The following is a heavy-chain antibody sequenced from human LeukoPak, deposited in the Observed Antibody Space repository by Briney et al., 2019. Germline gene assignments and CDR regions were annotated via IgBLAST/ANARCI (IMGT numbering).Heavy chain of an antibody. Sequence: PGGSLRLSCAASGFTFSDYWMSWVRQAPGKGLEWVANIKQDGSEKYYVDSVKGRFTISRDNAKNSLYLQMNSLRAEDTAVYYCARDRGIVVVPAATFDYWGQGTLVTVSS. J-gene: IGHJ4*02. D-gene: IGHD2-2*01. CDR3: ARDRGIVVVPAATFDY. V-gene: IGHV3-7*03. CDR2: IKQDGSEK. CDR1: GFTFSDYW.